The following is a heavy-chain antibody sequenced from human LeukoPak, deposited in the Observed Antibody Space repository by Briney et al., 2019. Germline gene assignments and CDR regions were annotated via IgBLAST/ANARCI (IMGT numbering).Heavy chain of an antibody. Sequence: ASVKVSCKASGGTFTSYAMNWVRQAPGQGLEWMGWINTNTGNPTYAQGFTGRFVFSLDTSVSTAYLQISSLKAADTAVYYCARERITMVRGVYGMDVWGQGTTVTVSS. CDR3: ARERITMVRGVYGMDV. J-gene: IGHJ6*02. CDR1: GGTFTSYA. CDR2: INTNTGNP. V-gene: IGHV7-4-1*02. D-gene: IGHD3-10*01.